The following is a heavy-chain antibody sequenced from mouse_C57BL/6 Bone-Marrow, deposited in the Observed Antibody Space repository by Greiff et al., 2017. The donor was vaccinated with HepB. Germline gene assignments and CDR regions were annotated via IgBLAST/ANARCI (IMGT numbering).Heavy chain of an antibody. D-gene: IGHD2-12*01. CDR1: GFTFSSYA. Sequence: EVMLVESGGGLVKPGGSLKLSCEASGFTFSSYAMSWVRQTPEKRLEWVATISDGGSYTYYPDNVKGRFTIYRDNAKNTLYLQMSHLTSEDTAMYYCARQGAYYSDPYYARDYGGQGTSVTVSS. J-gene: IGHJ4*01. CDR2: ISDGGSYT. CDR3: ARQGAYYSDPYYARDY. V-gene: IGHV5-4*03.